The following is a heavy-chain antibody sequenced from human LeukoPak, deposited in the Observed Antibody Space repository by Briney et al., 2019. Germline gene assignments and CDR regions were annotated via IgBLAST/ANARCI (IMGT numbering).Heavy chain of an antibody. CDR1: GFTFSDYG. D-gene: IGHD2-2*01. V-gene: IGHV3-33*01. Sequence: GGSLRLSCAASGFTFSDYGMHWVRQAPGKGLEGVAVIWHDGSEKYYGDAVKGRFTISRDDSKNTLHLQMNSLRPEDTGVYYCARGRFYCSSTSCYVGHYYYYYMDVWGKGTTVTVSS. CDR2: IWHDGSEK. J-gene: IGHJ6*03. CDR3: ARGRFYCSSTSCYVGHYYYYYMDV.